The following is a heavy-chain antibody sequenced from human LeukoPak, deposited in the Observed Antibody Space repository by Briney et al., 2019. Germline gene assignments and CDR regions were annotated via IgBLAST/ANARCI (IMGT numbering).Heavy chain of an antibody. CDR3: ARGRRIVGYYYGGYFDY. CDR2: INHSGST. V-gene: IGHV4-34*01. CDR1: GGSFSGYY. J-gene: IGHJ4*02. D-gene: IGHD3-22*01. Sequence: SETLSLTCAVYGGSFSGYYWSWIRQPPGKGLEWIGEINHSGSTNYNPSLKSRVTISVDTSKNRFSLKLSSVTAADTAVYYCARGRRIVGYYYGGYFDYWGQGTLVTVSS.